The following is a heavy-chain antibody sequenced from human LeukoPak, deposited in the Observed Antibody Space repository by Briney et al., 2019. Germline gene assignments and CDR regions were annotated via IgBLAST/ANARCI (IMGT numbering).Heavy chain of an antibody. V-gene: IGHV3-7*01. J-gene: IGHJ4*02. Sequence: GGSLRLSCAASGFTLSSYWMAWVRQAPGKGLEWVANIKQDGSEKYYVDSVKGRFTISRDNAKNSLYLQMNSLRAEDTAVYYCARDVGAGDYWGQGTLVTASS. D-gene: IGHD1-26*01. CDR1: GFTLSSYW. CDR3: ARDVGAGDY. CDR2: IKQDGSEK.